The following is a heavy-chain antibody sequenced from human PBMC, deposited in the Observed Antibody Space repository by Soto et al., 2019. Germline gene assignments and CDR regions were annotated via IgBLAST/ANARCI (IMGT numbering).Heavy chain of an antibody. Sequence: ASVKVSCKTSGYDFRRYGLNWVRQAPGQGLEWMGWISAYNGNTNYAQKLQGRVTMTTDTSTSTAYMELRSLRSDDTAVYYCARSGYYYGSGDAFDIWGQGTMVTVSS. J-gene: IGHJ3*02. CDR2: ISAYNGNT. D-gene: IGHD3-10*01. CDR1: GYDFRRYG. CDR3: ARSGYYYGSGDAFDI. V-gene: IGHV1-18*01.